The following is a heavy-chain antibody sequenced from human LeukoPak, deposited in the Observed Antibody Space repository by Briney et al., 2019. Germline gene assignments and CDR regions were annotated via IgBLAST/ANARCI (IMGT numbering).Heavy chain of an antibody. CDR1: GFTFSSYA. CDR2: IWYDGNNK. Sequence: GGSLRLSCAAPGFTFSSYAMSWVRQAPGKGLEWVAGIWYDGNNKYYGDSVKGRFTISRDNSKNSVYLQMNSLRAEDTAVYYCARDLDSGDDTGLDYWGQGTLVTVSS. CDR3: ARDLDSGDDTGLDY. V-gene: IGHV3-33*08. J-gene: IGHJ4*02. D-gene: IGHD5-12*01.